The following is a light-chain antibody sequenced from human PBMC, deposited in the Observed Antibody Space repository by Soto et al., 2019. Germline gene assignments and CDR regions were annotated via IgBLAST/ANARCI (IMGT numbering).Light chain of an antibody. J-gene: IGLJ2*01. CDR2: GNS. CDR3: QSYDSSLSVHVV. V-gene: IGLV1-40*01. CDR1: SSNIGAGYD. Sequence: QSVLTQPPSVSGAPGQRVTISCTGSSSNIGAGYDVHWYLQLPGTAPKLLIYGNSNRPSGVPDRFSGSKSGTSASLAITGLQAEDEADYYCQSYDSSLSVHVVFGGGTKLTVL.